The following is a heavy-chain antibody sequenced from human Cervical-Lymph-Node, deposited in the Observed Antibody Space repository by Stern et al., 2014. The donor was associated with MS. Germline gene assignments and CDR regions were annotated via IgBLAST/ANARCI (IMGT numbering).Heavy chain of an antibody. D-gene: IGHD5/OR15-5a*01. CDR2: IIPIFGTA. CDR3: ARGSTIITDYFDY. J-gene: IGHJ4*02. Sequence: VQLVESGAEVKKPGSSVKVSCKASGGTFSSYVISWVRQAPGKGLEWMGGIIPIFGTAAYAQKFQGRVTISADESTSTAYMELTSLRSEDTAVYYCARGSTIITDYFDYWGQGTLVTVSS. V-gene: IGHV1-69*01. CDR1: GGTFSSYV.